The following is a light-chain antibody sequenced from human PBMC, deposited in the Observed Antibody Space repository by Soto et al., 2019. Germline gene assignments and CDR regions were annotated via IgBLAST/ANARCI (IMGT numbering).Light chain of an antibody. CDR3: QQYNSYPGT. V-gene: IGKV1-5*01. CDR1: QSISSW. CDR2: DAS. Sequence: DIQMTQSPSTLSASVGDRVTITCRASQSISSWLAWYQQKPGQARKLLIYDASSLESGGPSRFSGSGSGTEFTLTISSLQPDDFATYYCQQYNSYPGTFGQGTKVDIK. J-gene: IGKJ1*01.